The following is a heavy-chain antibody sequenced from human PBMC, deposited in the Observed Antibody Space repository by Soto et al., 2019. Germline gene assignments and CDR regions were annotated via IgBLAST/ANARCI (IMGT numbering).Heavy chain of an antibody. D-gene: IGHD6-6*01. Sequence: GGSLRLSCAASGFTFSSYAMSWVRQAPGKGLEWVSAISGSGGSTYYADSVKGRFTISRDNSKNTLYLQMNSLRAEDTAVYCCPRSPIAARPYYFDYWGQGTLVTVSS. V-gene: IGHV3-23*01. J-gene: IGHJ4*02. CDR2: ISGSGGST. CDR3: PRSPIAARPYYFDY. CDR1: GFTFSSYA.